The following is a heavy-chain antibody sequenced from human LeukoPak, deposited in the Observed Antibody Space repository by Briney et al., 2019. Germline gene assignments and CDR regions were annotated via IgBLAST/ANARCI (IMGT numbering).Heavy chain of an antibody. V-gene: IGHV3-48*02. CDR3: ARAYSSSSGRDAFDS. D-gene: IGHD6-6*01. CDR1: GFTFNSYN. J-gene: IGHJ3*02. CDR2: ISSSSSTI. Sequence: GGSLRLSCAASGFTFNSYNMNWVRQAPGKGLEWVSYISSSSSTIYYADSVKGRFTISRDSAKTSLFLQMNSLRDEDTAVYYCARAYSSSSGRDAFDSWGLWTLVTVSS.